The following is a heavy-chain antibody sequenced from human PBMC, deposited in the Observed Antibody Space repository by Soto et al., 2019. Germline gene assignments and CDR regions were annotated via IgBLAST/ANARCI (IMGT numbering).Heavy chain of an antibody. J-gene: IGHJ4*02. V-gene: IGHV4-39*01. CDR3: ARHVRLPTPIDY. CDR1: GGSISSSSYY. Sequence: SETLSLTCTVSGGSISSSSYYWGWIRQPPGKGLEWIGSIYYSGSTYYNPSLKSRVTISVDTSKNQFSLKLSSVTAADTAVYYCARHVRLPTPIDYWGQGTLVTVSS. CDR2: IYYSGST. D-gene: IGHD5-12*01.